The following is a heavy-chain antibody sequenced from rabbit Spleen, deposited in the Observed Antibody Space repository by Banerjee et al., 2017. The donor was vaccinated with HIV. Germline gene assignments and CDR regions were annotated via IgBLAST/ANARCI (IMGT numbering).Heavy chain of an antibody. CDR3: ARDLTDVIGWNFGW. J-gene: IGHJ4*01. D-gene: IGHD1-1*01. CDR1: GFDFSSYG. V-gene: IGHV1S47*01. Sequence: QEQLVESGGGLVQPGGSLKLSCKASGFDFSSYGVSWVRQAPGKGLEWIGYIDPVFGIAVYASWVNGRFTISRDNAQNTVFLQMTSLTAADTATYFCARDLTDVIGWNFGWWGQGTLVTVS. CDR2: IDPVFGIA.